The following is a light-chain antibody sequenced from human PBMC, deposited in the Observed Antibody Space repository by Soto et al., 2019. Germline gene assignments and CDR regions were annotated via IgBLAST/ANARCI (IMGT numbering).Light chain of an antibody. CDR2: DVS. J-gene: IGLJ2*01. CDR3: SSYTRSSTRV. Sequence: QSALTQPASVSGSPGQSITISCTGTSSDVGGYNYVSWYQQHPGKAPKPMIYDVSNRPSGVSNRFSGSKSGSTASLTISGLQPEDEADYYCSSYTRSSTRVFGGGTKLTVL. V-gene: IGLV2-14*01. CDR1: SSDVGGYNY.